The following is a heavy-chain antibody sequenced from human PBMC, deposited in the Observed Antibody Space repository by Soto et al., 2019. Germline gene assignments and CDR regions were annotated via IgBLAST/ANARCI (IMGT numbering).Heavy chain of an antibody. J-gene: IGHJ4*02. Sequence: PGGSLRLSCAASGFTFSSYAMHWVRQAPGKGLEWVAVISYDGSNKYYADSVKGRFTISRDNSKNTLYLQMNSLRAEDTAVYYCARAYLAAAGTSLDYWGQGTLVTVSS. CDR2: ISYDGSNK. D-gene: IGHD6-13*01. V-gene: IGHV3-30-3*01. CDR3: ARAYLAAAGTSLDY. CDR1: GFTFSSYA.